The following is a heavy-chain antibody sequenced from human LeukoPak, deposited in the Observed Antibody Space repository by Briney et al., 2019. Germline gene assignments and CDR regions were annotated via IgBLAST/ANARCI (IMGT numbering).Heavy chain of an antibody. CDR1: GGSISSSGYY. J-gene: IGHJ6*03. Sequence: KPSETLSLTCTVSGGSISSSGYYWGWIRQPPGKGLGWVGSIYYSGSTYYNRFLKSRVTISVDTSKHQISLKLRSVTAADTTVYYCARAPERWYSYGSYTYYYMDVWGKGTTVTVSS. CDR2: IYYSGST. V-gene: IGHV4-39*07. D-gene: IGHD5-18*01. CDR3: ARAPERWYSYGSYTYYYMDV.